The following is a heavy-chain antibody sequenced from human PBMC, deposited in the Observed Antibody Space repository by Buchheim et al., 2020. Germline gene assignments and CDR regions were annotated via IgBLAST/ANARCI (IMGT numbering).Heavy chain of an antibody. CDR2: ISSPSRVSSI. CDR3: AREECSGDSCYGFDY. D-gene: IGHD2-15*01. Sequence: EVQLVESGGGLVQPGGSLRLSCATSGFTFSHYEMNWVRQAPGKGLERVSYISSPSRVSSIFYAGSVKGRFTISRANSKHSMYLQMDGLRVEDTAVYYCAREECSGDSCYGFDYWGQGTL. V-gene: IGHV3-48*03. J-gene: IGHJ4*02. CDR1: GFTFSHYE.